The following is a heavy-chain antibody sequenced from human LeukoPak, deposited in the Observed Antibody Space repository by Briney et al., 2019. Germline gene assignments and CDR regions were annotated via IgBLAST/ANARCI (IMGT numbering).Heavy chain of an antibody. CDR1: GYTFTING. J-gene: IGHJ6*03. Sequence: ASVNLSCKASGYTFTINGISWVRHALGQRPGKRGWISAYNGNTNYAQKLQGRVTMTTDTSTSTAYMELRSLRSDDTAVYYWARDGGPIVSSWYGGGYYYYYMDVWGKGTTVTVSS. CDR3: ARDGGPIVSSWYGGGYYYYYMDV. V-gene: IGHV1-18*01. CDR2: ISAYNGNT. D-gene: IGHD6-13*01.